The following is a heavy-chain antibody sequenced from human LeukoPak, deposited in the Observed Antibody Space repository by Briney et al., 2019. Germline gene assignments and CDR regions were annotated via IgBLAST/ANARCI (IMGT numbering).Heavy chain of an antibody. CDR2: ISSSSSSI. J-gene: IGHJ4*02. CDR1: GFTFSSYS. Sequence: GGSLRLSCAASGFTFSSYSMNWVRQAPGKGLEWVSFISSSSSSINYADSVKGRFTISRDNAKNSLYLQMNSLRAEDTAVYYCARDRDGTAYYPLDFRGQGNPGHRLL. CDR3: ARDRDGTAYYPLDF. V-gene: IGHV3-21*01. D-gene: IGHD3-22*01.